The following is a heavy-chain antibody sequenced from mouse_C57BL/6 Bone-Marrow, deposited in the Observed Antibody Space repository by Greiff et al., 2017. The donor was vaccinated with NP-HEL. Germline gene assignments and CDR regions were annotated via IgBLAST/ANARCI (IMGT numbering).Heavy chain of an antibody. Sequence: EVKVVESGGGLVKPGGSLKLSCAASGFTFSDYGMHWVRQAPEKGLEWVAYISSGSSTIYYADTVKGRFTISRDNAKNTLFLQMTSLRSEDTAMYYCARTLFITTVPFDYWGQGTTLTVSS. CDR1: GFTFSDYG. V-gene: IGHV5-17*01. D-gene: IGHD1-1*01. CDR2: ISSGSSTI. J-gene: IGHJ2*01. CDR3: ARTLFITTVPFDY.